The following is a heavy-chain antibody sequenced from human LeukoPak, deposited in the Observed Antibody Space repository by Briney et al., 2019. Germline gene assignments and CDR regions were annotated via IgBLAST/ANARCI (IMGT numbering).Heavy chain of an antibody. V-gene: IGHV4-59*08. J-gene: IGHJ5*02. D-gene: IGHD3-10*01. CDR3: ARHDDYPGFGRGLDP. CDR2: MFYSEPT. CDR1: GDSMSGYY. Sequence: SETLSLTCSVSGDSMSGYYWRWLRQPPGQGLVWIGYMFYSEPTSYNPSLKSRVTISADTSKNHFSLKMYSVTAADTAVYYCARHDDYPGFGRGLDPWGQGSLVTVTS.